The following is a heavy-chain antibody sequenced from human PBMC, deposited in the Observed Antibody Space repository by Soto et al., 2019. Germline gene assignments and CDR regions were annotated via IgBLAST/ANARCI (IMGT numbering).Heavy chain of an antibody. CDR3: AGDPDSHYNDSHASSYP. J-gene: IGHJ5*02. Sequence: QVQLVQAGAEVTKPGSSVKVSCKASGGTFSTYTITWVRQAPGQGLEWMGRIIPIIGIINYAQKFQGRVIITADKFTGTAYMELTRLRSDDTAVYYCAGDPDSHYNDSHASSYPWGQGTLVTVSS. V-gene: IGHV1-69*08. D-gene: IGHD3-22*01. CDR2: IIPIIGII. CDR1: GGTFSTYT.